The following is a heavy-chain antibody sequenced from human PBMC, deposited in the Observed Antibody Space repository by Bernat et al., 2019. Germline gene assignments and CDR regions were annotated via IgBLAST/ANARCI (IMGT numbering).Heavy chain of an antibody. CDR2: IIPIFGTA. V-gene: IGHV1-69*01. CDR3: ARVSLASYYFDY. J-gene: IGHJ4*02. D-gene: IGHD3-16*01. CDR1: GYTFTSYD. Sequence: QVQLVQSGAEVKKPGASVKVSCKASGYTFTSYDINWVRQATGQGLEWMGGIIPIFGTANYAQKFQGRVTITADESTSTAYMELSSLRSEDTAVYYCARVSLASYYFDYWGQGTLVTVSS.